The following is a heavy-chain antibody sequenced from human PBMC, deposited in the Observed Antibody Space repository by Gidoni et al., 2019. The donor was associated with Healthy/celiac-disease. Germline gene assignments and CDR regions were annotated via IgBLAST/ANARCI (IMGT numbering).Heavy chain of an antibody. CDR3: AREGGVQLERHPSY. D-gene: IGHD1-1*01. Sequence: QVQLVESGGGVVQPGRSLRLSCAASGFTFSSYGMHWVRQAPGKGLEWVTVIWYDGSNKYYADSVKGRFTISRDNSKNTLYLQMNSLRAEDTAVYYCAREGGVQLERHPSYWGQGTLVTVSS. CDR2: IWYDGSNK. V-gene: IGHV3-33*01. CDR1: GFTFSSYG. J-gene: IGHJ4*02.